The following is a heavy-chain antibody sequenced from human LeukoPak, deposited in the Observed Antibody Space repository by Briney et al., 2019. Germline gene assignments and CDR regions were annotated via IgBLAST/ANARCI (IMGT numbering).Heavy chain of an antibody. Sequence: PGGSLRLSCVTSGFTFSAYNMNWVRQAPGKGLEWVSCISSSSNYIYYADSVKGKFTISRDEAKNPLYLQMNSLRGEDTAVYYCARDEGVSFDYWGQGTLVTVSS. CDR2: ISSSSNYI. CDR3: ARDEGVSFDY. J-gene: IGHJ4*02. V-gene: IGHV3-21*01. CDR1: GFTFSAYN.